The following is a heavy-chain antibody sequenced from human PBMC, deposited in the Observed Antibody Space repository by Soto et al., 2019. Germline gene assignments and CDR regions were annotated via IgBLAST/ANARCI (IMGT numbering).Heavy chain of an antibody. V-gene: IGHV4-39*07. Sequence: SETLSLTCTVSGGSISSSSYYWSWIRQPPGKGLEWIGEINHSGSTNYNPSLKSRVTISVDTSKNQFSLKLSSVTAADTAVYYCARTSSRRITMIVVVSGAYGMDVWGQGTTVTVSS. J-gene: IGHJ6*02. CDR2: INHSGST. CDR1: GGSISSSSYY. CDR3: ARTSSRRITMIVVVSGAYGMDV. D-gene: IGHD3-22*01.